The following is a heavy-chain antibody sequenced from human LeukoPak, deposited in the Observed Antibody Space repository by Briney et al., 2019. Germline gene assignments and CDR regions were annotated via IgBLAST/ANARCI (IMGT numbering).Heavy chain of an antibody. Sequence: GGSLRLSCSASGFTFSTYSMNWVRQAPGKGLEWVSSISSSSRYIYYADTVKGRFTISRDNAKHSLYLQMNRLRVEDTAIYYCARGVSNYYYMDVWGKGITVTISS. CDR3: ARGVSNYYYMDV. CDR2: ISSSSRYI. CDR1: GFTFSTYS. V-gene: IGHV3-21*01. D-gene: IGHD5/OR15-5a*01. J-gene: IGHJ6*03.